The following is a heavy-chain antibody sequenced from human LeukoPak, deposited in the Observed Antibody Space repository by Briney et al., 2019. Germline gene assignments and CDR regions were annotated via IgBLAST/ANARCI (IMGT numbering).Heavy chain of an antibody. D-gene: IGHD4-23*01. V-gene: IGHV3-23*01. CDR3: ARVYRGVNSHYFDL. CDR2: ITGSAGNT. J-gene: IGHJ4*02. Sequence: WGSLRLSCATSGFTFSSYALSWVRQAPGKGLEWVSTITGSAGNTYYADSVKGRFTISRDNAKNTLYVQMSSLRADDSAVYYCARVYRGVNSHYFDLWGQGTLVSVSS. CDR1: GFTFSSYA.